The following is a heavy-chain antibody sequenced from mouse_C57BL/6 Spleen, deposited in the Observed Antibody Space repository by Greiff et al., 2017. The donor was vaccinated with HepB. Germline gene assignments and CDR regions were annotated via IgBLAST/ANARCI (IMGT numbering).Heavy chain of an antibody. CDR2: IDPETGGT. CDR3: TRYGYSNPFYYAMDY. D-gene: IGHD2-5*01. V-gene: IGHV1-15*01. CDR1: GYTFTDYE. Sequence: QVQLQQSGAELVRPGASVTLSCKASGYTFTDYEMHWVKQTPVHGLEWIGAIDPETGGTAYNQKFKGKAILTADKSSSTAYMELRSLTSEDSAVYYCTRYGYSNPFYYAMDYWGQGTSVTVSS. J-gene: IGHJ4*01.